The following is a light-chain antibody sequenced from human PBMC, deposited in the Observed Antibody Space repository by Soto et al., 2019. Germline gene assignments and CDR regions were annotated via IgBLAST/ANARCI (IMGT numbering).Light chain of an antibody. CDR3: QQYGSSPT. J-gene: IGKJ1*01. Sequence: EIVLTQSPGTLSLSPGERATLSCRSSQSVSSSYLAWYQHTPGQAPRLLIYDVSSRATGIPDRFSGSGSGTDFTLTISRLEPEDFAVYYCQQYGSSPTFGQGTKVEIK. CDR1: QSVSSSY. CDR2: DVS. V-gene: IGKV3-20*01.